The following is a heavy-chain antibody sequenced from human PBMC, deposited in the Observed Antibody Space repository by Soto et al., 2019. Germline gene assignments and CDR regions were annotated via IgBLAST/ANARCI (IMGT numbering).Heavy chain of an antibody. CDR2: INTHNGNT. D-gene: IGHD3-10*01. CDR1: GYTLTTYG. V-gene: IGHV1-18*01. Sequence: ASVKVSCKGSGYTLTTYGISWVRQAPGQGLEWLGWINTHNGNTNYAQNLQGRVIMTADTSTSTAYMELRSLRSDHTALYYSTREGSAPYYYYGMDAWGQGTTVTVS. CDR3: TREGSAPYYYYGMDA. J-gene: IGHJ6*02.